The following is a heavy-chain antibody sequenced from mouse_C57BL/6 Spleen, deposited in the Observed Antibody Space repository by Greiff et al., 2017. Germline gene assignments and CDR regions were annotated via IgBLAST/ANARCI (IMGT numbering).Heavy chain of an antibody. D-gene: IGHD2-5*01. Sequence: ESGPGLVKPSQSLSLTCPVTGYSITSGYYWNWIRQFPGNKLEWMGYISYDGSNNYNPSLKNRISITRYTSKNQFFLKLNSVTTEDTATYYCEREEDASNYEENYYAMNYWGQGTSVTVSS. J-gene: IGHJ4*01. CDR1: GYSITSGYY. CDR2: ISYDGSN. CDR3: EREEDASNYEENYYAMNY. V-gene: IGHV3-6*01.